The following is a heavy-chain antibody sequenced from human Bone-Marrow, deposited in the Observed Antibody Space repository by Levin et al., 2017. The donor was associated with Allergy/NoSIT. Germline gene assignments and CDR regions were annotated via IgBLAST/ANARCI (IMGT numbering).Heavy chain of an antibody. J-gene: IGHJ4*02. V-gene: IGHV3-53*01. CDR3: AREDPAAVGTSFDY. Sequence: PGGSLRLSCAASGLTVSNTYMSWVRQAPGKGLEWISVIYNDGGTYYADSVKGRFTISRDNSNNTLFLQMNSLKAADTAVYYCAREDPAAVGTSFDYWGQGTLVTGSS. CDR2: IYNDGGT. D-gene: IGHD6-13*01. CDR1: GLTVSNTY.